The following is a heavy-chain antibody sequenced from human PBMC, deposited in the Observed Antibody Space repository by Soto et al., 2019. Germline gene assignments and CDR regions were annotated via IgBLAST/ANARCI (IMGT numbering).Heavy chain of an antibody. Sequence: PGGSLRLSCAASGFTFISYGMHWVRQAPGKGLEWVAVISYDGSNKYYADSVKGRFTISRDNSKNTLYLQMNSLRAEDTAVYYCAKSGAFDIWGQGTMVTVSS. CDR1: GFTFISYG. D-gene: IGHD1-26*01. J-gene: IGHJ3*02. CDR2: ISYDGSNK. CDR3: AKSGAFDI. V-gene: IGHV3-30*18.